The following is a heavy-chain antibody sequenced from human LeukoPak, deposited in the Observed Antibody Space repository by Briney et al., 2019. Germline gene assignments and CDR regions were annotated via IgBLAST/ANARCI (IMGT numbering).Heavy chain of an antibody. Sequence: SETLSLTCTVSGGSISSSSYYWSWIRQPPGKGLEWIGYIYYSGSTNYNPSLKSRVTISVDTSKNQFSLKLSSVTAADTAVYYCARDSPTLAAAGTGWAFDIWGQGTMVTVSS. CDR1: GGSISSSSYY. V-gene: IGHV4-61*01. CDR2: IYYSGST. J-gene: IGHJ3*02. CDR3: ARDSPTLAAAGTGWAFDI. D-gene: IGHD6-13*01.